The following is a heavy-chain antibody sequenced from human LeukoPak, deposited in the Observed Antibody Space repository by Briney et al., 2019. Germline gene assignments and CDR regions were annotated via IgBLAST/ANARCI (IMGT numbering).Heavy chain of an antibody. Sequence: ASVKVSCKASGYTFNDYGISWVRQAPGQGLEWMGWISTFNGNAKYAQNFQGRVTMTTDTSTSTAHMELKRLRSDDTAVYYCARGRYCSGGNCWAIYYYYMDVWGKGTTVTVSS. CDR1: GYTFNDYG. CDR3: ARGRYCSGGNCWAIYYYYMDV. D-gene: IGHD2-15*01. J-gene: IGHJ6*03. V-gene: IGHV1-18*01. CDR2: ISTFNGNA.